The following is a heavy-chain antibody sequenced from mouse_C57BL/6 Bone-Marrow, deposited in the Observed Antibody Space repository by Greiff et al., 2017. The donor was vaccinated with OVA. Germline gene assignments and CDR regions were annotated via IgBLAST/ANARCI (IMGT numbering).Heavy chain of an antibody. D-gene: IGHD1-1*01. CDR1: GYTFTSYW. J-gene: IGHJ1*03. V-gene: IGHV1-64*01. Sequence: VQLQQSGAELVKPGASVKLSCKASGYTFTSYWMHWVKQRPGQGLEWIGMIHPNSGSTNYNEKFKSKATLTVDKSSSTAYMQLSSLTSEDSAVYYCANYGSRDWYFDVWGTGTTVTVSS. CDR2: IHPNSGST. CDR3: ANYGSRDWYFDV.